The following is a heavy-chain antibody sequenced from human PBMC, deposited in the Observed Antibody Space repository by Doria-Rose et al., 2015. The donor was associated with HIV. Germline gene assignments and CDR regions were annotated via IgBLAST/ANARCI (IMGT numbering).Heavy chain of an antibody. Sequence: QITLKVSGPVLVKPTETLTLTCTVSGVSLSSPGMGVSWIRQPPGKALEWLANIFSDDESSYKTSLKSRLTISRGTSKSQVVLTMTDMDPVDTATYYCARIKSSRWYHKYYFDFWGQGTLVIVSA. CDR1: GVSLSSPGMG. V-gene: IGHV2-26*01. CDR3: ARIKSSRWYHKYYFDF. D-gene: IGHD6-13*01. CDR2: IFSDDES. J-gene: IGHJ4*02.